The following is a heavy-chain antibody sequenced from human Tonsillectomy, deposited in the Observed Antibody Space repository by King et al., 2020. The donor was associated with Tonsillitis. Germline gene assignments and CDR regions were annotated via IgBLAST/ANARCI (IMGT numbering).Heavy chain of an antibody. CDR3: ASPKWLPGAAGAFDI. Sequence: GQLVQSGAEVKKPGESLKISCKGSGYSFTNYWIAWVRQMPGKGLEWMGIIYPGDSDIRYSPSFQGQVTISADKSITTAYLQWSSLKASDTAMYYCASPKWLPGAAGAFDIWGQGTMVTVSS. J-gene: IGHJ3*02. V-gene: IGHV5-51*01. CDR1: GYSFTNYW. CDR2: IYPGDSDI. D-gene: IGHD5-12*01.